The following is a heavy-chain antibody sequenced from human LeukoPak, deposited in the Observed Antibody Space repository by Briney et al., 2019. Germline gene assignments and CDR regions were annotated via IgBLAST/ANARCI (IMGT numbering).Heavy chain of an antibody. CDR3: ARHSPIGPFDY. J-gene: IGHJ4*02. CDR2: IYYSGSS. V-gene: IGHV4-59*01. CDR1: GGSISGYH. Sequence: PSETLSLTCNVSGGSISGYHWSWIRQPPGKGLEWLGYIYYSGSSNYNPSLKSRVTMSADTSKNQLSLKLSSVTAADTAVYYCARHSPIGPFDYWGQGTLVTVSS. D-gene: IGHD6-13*01.